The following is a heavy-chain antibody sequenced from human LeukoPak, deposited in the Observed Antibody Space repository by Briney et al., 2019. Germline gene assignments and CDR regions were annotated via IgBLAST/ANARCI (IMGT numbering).Heavy chain of an antibody. V-gene: IGHV3-23*01. D-gene: IGHD1-26*01. CDR1: GFSFSSYA. J-gene: IGHJ4*02. Sequence: GGSLRLSCATSGFSFSSYAMSWVRQAPGKGLEWVSAISGSGGSTYYADSVKGRFTISRDNSKNTLYLQMNSLRAEDTAVYYCAKDPKWELPLYFGYWGQGTLVTVSS. CDR3: AKDPKWELPLYFGY. CDR2: ISGSGGST.